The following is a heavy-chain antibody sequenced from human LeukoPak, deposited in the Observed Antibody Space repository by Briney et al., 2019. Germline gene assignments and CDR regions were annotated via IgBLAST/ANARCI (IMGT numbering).Heavy chain of an antibody. J-gene: IGHJ4*02. D-gene: IGHD1-7*01. CDR2: ISAYNGNT. V-gene: IGHV1-18*01. CDR1: GYTFTSYG. CDR3: ARADVITGTTGVDY. Sequence: ASVKVSCKASGYTFTSYGISWVRQAPGQGPEWMGWISAYNGNTNYAQKLQGRVTMATDTSTSTAYMELRSLRSDDTAVYYCARADVITGTTGVDYWGQGTLVTVSS.